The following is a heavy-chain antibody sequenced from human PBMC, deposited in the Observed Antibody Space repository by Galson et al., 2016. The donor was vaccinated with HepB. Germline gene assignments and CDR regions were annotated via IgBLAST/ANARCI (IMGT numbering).Heavy chain of an antibody. CDR2: ISYDGNNE. Sequence: SLRLSCAVSGFTFSSYDMHWVRQAPGKGLEWVAFISYDGNNEYYADSVKGRFTISRDNSKNTVVLQMNRLRGEDTAVYYCAKGRHENRQYGSGAYPGFDYWGQGTLTSVSS. CDR3: AKGRHENRQYGSGAYPGFDY. V-gene: IGHV3-30*18. D-gene: IGHD3-10*01. J-gene: IGHJ4*02. CDR1: GFTFSSYD.